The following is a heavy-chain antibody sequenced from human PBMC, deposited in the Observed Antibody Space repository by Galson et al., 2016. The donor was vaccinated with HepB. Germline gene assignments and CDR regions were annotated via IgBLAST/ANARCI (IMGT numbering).Heavy chain of an antibody. CDR3: ATGGSGYYYESSGYYDDGSDN. D-gene: IGHD3-22*01. V-gene: IGHV3-21*03. CDR2: ISRSSIHI. CDR1: GFTLSSYS. J-gene: IGHJ4*02. Sequence: SLRLSCAASGFTLSSYSMNWVRQAPGKGLAWVSSISRSSIHIYYADSVKGRFTISRDDAKNSLYLQMNSLRAEDTAVYYCATGGSGYYYESSGYYDDGSDNWGQGTLVTVSS.